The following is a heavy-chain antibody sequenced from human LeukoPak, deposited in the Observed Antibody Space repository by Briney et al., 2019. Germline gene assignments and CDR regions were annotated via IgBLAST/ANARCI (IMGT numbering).Heavy chain of an antibody. J-gene: IGHJ1*01. V-gene: IGHV1-18*04. CDR3: ARDRGEAVADNFQH. CDR2: ISAYNGNT. CDR1: GYTFTSYG. D-gene: IGHD6-19*01. Sequence: GGSVKVSCTASGYTFTSYGISWVRQAPGQGLEWMGWISAYNGNTNYAQKLQGRVTMTTDTSTSTAYMELRSLRSDDTAVYYCARDRGEAVADNFQHWGQGTLVTVSS.